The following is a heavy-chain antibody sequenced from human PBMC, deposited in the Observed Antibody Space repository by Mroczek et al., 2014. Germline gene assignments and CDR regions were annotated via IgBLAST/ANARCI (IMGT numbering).Heavy chain of an antibody. D-gene: IGHD5-12*01. CDR1: GGSISSSSYY. V-gene: IGHV4-39*01. CDR3: ARSNPQYSGSENDY. J-gene: IGHJ4*02. CDR2: IYYSGST. Sequence: QVQLQESGPGLVKPSETLSLTCTVSGGSISSSSYYWGWIRQPPGKGLEWIGSIYYSGSTYYSPSLKSRVTISVDTSKNQFSLKLSSVTAADTAVYYCARSNPQYSGSENDYWGQGTLVTVSS.